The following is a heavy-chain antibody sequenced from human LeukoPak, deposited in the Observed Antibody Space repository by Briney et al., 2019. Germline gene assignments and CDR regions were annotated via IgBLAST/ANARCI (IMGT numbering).Heavy chain of an antibody. Sequence: PSGTLSLTCAVSGGSVSGSNWWSWVRQPPGKGLEWIGEIYHSGSTNYNPSLKSRVTISVNTSKNQFSLKLSSVTAADTAVYYCAVSAAALFDPWGQGTLVTVSS. CDR2: IYHSGST. CDR3: AVSAAALFDP. J-gene: IGHJ5*02. V-gene: IGHV4-4*02. CDR1: GGSVSGSNW. D-gene: IGHD6-6*01.